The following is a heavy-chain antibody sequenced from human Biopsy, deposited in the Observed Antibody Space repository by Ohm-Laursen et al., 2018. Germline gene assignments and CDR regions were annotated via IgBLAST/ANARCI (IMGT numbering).Heavy chain of an antibody. CDR3: ASLGLVWFGELLSVPFGMDV. CDR1: GFPFSDYY. J-gene: IGHJ6*02. Sequence: SLRLSCSAFGFPFSDYYMRWIRQAPGKGLEWVSYISSGGTTIYYADSVKGRFTISRDNAKNSLYLQMNSLRAEDTAVYFCASLGLVWFGELLSVPFGMDVWGQGTKVTVSS. CDR2: ISSGGTTI. D-gene: IGHD3-10*01. V-gene: IGHV3-11*04.